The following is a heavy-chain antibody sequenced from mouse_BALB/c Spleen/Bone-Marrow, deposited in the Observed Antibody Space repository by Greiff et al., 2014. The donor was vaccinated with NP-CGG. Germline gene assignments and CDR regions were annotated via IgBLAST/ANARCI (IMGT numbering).Heavy chain of an antibody. J-gene: IGHJ4*01. CDR1: GYNFTDYY. CDR3: ARGDGYAMDY. Sequence: VHVQQSGAEIARPGASVKMSCKASGYNFTDYYMQWVKQRPEQGLEWIGWIDPENGNTIYNPKFQGKATITADTSSTTAYLQLSSLTSEDAAVYYCARGDGYAMDYWGQGTSVTVSS. V-gene: IGHV14-1*02. CDR2: IDPENGNT.